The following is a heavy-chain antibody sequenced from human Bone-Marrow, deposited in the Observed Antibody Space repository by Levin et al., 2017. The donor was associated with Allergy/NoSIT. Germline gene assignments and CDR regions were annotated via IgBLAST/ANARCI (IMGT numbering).Heavy chain of an antibody. D-gene: IGHD6-19*01. J-gene: IGHJ4*02. CDR1: GYTFGSHW. CDR3: VRQPINRHSSGWYADS. CDR2: IYPGDSNG. V-gene: IGHV5-51*01. Sequence: GESLKISCEASGYTFGSHWIGWVRQRPGRGLEWMGIIYPGDSNGRYSPSFQGQVIISADKSTRSAYLQWGGLKASDTAMYFCVRQPINRHSSGWYADSWGQGTLVTVSS.